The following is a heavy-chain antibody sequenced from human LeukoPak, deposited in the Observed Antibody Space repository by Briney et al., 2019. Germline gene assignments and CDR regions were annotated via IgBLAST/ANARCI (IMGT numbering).Heavy chain of an antibody. CDR1: GFTFSSYW. CDR2: IKQDGSEK. D-gene: IGHD6-13*01. V-gene: IGHV3-7*01. Sequence: GGSLRLSCAASGFTFSSYWMSWVRQAPGKGLEWVANIKQDGSEKYYVDSVKGRFTISRDNAKNSLYLQMNSLRAEDTAVYYCARDTIIAAALDAFDIWSQGTMVTVSS. CDR3: ARDTIIAAALDAFDI. J-gene: IGHJ3*02.